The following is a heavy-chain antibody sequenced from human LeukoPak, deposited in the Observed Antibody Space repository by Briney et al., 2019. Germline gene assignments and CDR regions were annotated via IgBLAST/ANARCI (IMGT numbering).Heavy chain of an antibody. J-gene: IGHJ4*02. CDR3: ARDQPIGYNYGYPFDN. CDR2: ISSSGSTI. Sequence: GGSLRLSCAASGFTFSDYYMSWIRQAPGKGLEWVSYISSSGSTIYCADSVKGRFTISRDNAKNSLYLQMNNLRVEDTAVYYCARDQPIGYNYGYPFDNWGQGTLVTVSS. D-gene: IGHD5-18*01. CDR1: GFTFSDYY. V-gene: IGHV3-11*04.